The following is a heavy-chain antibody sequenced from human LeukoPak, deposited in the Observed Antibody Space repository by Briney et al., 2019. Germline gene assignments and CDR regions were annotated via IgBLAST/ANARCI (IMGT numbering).Heavy chain of an antibody. J-gene: IGHJ4*02. CDR2: ISGSGGST. V-gene: IGHV3-23*01. CDR1: GFTFSSYG. CDR3: AGLYGGNSVDY. D-gene: IGHD4-23*01. Sequence: GGSLRLSCAASGFTFSSYGMSRVRQAPGKGLEWVSAISGSGGSTYYADSVKGRFTISRDNSKNTLYLQMNSLRAEDTAVYYCAGLYGGNSVDYWGQGTLVTVSS.